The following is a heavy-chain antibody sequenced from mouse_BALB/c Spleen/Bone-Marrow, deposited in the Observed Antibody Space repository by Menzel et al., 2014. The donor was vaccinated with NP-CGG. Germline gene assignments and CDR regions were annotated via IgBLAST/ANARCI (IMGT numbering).Heavy chain of an antibody. J-gene: IGHJ3*01. D-gene: IGHD2-12*01. Sequence: VQLQQSGAELVGPGSSVKISCKASGYAFSSYWMNWVKQRPGQGLEWIGQIYPGDGDTNYNGKFKGKATLTADKSSSTVYMQLSSLTSEDSAVYFCARDDGFAYWGQGTLVTVSA. CDR3: ARDDGFAY. CDR1: GYAFSSYW. CDR2: IYPGDGDT. V-gene: IGHV1-80*01.